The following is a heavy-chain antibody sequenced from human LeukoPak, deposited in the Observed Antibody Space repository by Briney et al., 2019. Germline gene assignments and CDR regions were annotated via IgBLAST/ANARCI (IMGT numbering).Heavy chain of an antibody. D-gene: IGHD3-10*01. J-gene: IGHJ6*02. V-gene: IGHV4-34*01. CDR3: ARGRGRYYGMDV. CDR1: GGSFSGYY. CDR2: INHSRST. Sequence: SETLSLTCAVYGGSFSGYYWSWIRQPPGKGLEWIGEINHSRSTNYNPSLKSRVTISVDTPKNQFSLKLSSVTAADTAVYYCARGRGRYYGMDVWGQGTTVTVSS.